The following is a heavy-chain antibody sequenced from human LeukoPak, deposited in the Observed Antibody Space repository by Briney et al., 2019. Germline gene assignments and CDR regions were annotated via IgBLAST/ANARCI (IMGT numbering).Heavy chain of an antibody. Sequence: SETLSLTCAVYGGSFSGYYWSWIRQPPGKGLERIGEINHSGSTNYNPSLKSRVTISVDTSKNQFSLKLSSVTAADTAVYYCARGGRDYVWGSYRYFDYWGQGTLVTVSS. J-gene: IGHJ4*02. CDR3: ARGGRDYVWGSYRYFDY. V-gene: IGHV4-34*01. CDR2: INHSGST. CDR1: GGSFSGYY. D-gene: IGHD3-16*02.